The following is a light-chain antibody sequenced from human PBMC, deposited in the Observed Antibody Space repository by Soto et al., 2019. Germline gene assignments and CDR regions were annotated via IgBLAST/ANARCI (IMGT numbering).Light chain of an antibody. CDR1: SSSIGSNS. V-gene: IGLV1-44*01. J-gene: IGLJ2*01. CDR3: ASCDDSLNGRV. Sequence: QSVLTQPPSASGTPGQRVTISCSGSSSSIGSNSVNWYQQLPGTAPKLLIYGHNKRPSGVPDRFSGSKSGTSASLAISGLQSEDEADYYCASCDDSLNGRVFGGGTKVTVL. CDR2: GHN.